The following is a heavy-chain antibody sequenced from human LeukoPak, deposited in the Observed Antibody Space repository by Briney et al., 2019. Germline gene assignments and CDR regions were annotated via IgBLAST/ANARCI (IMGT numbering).Heavy chain of an antibody. J-gene: IGHJ5*02. V-gene: IGHV4-34*01. D-gene: IGHD4-17*01. CDR2: INHSGST. CDR3: ARDRYGDYLPPNWFDP. CDR1: GGSFSGYY. Sequence: PSETLSLTCAVYGGSFSGYYWSWIRQPPGKGLEWIGEINHSGSTNYNPSLKSRVTISVDTSKNQFSLKLSSVTAADTAVYYCARDRYGDYLPPNWFDPWGQETLVTVSS.